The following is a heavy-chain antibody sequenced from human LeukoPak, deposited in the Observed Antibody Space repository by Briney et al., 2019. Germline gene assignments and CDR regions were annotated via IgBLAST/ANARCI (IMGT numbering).Heavy chain of an antibody. J-gene: IGHJ4*02. CDR3: ESGKRDSSGYAIDY. CDR2: IWYAGSNK. D-gene: IGHD6-19*01. V-gene: IGHV3-33*08. CDR1: GFTFSSYG. Sequence: GRSLRLSCAASGFTFSSYGMHWVRQAPGKGLELVAVIWYAGSNKYYADSVKGRFTISRDNSKNTLYVQMNSLRVEDTAFFHGESGKRDSSGYAIDYWGQGTLVTVSS.